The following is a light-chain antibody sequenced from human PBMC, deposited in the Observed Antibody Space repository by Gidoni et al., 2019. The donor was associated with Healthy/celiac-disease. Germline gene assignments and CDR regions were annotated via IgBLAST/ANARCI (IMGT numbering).Light chain of an antibody. Sequence: AIQLTQSPSSLSASVGDRVTITCRASQGISSALAWYQQQPGKAPKLLIYDAASLESGVPSRFSGSGSGTDFTLTTSSLQPEDFATYYCQQCNNYPYTFGQGTKLEIK. J-gene: IGKJ2*01. CDR3: QQCNNYPYT. CDR2: DAA. V-gene: IGKV1D-13*01. CDR1: QGISSA.